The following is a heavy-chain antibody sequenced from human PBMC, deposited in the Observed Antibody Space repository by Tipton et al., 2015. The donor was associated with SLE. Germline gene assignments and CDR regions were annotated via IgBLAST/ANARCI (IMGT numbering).Heavy chain of an antibody. V-gene: IGHV4-38-2*02. CDR3: ARADYYYDSSGYYLD. J-gene: IGHJ4*02. D-gene: IGHD3-22*01. CDR2: IYYSGST. Sequence: TLSLTCTVSGYSISSGYYWGWIRQPPGKGLEWIGSIYYSGSTYYNPSLKSRVTISVDTSKNQFSLKLSSVTAADTAVYYCARADYYYDSSGYYLDWGQGTLVTVSS. CDR1: GYSISSGYY.